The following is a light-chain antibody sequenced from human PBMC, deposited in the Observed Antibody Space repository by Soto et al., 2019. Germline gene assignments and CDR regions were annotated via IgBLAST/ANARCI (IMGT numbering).Light chain of an antibody. CDR1: SSDVGTYNY. CDR2: DVS. CDR3: SSYTTSNTQV. V-gene: IGLV2-14*01. Sequence: QSALTQPASVSGSPGQSITISCTGTSSDVGTYNYVSWYQHRPGKAPKRMIYDVSYRPAGVSNRFSGSKSANTASLTISGLQAEDEAYYYCSSYTTSNTQVFGGGTKLTVL. J-gene: IGLJ3*02.